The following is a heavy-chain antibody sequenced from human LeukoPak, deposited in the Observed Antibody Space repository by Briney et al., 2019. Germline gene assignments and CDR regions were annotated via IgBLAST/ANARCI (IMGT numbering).Heavy chain of an antibody. D-gene: IGHD2-2*01. J-gene: IGHJ5*02. Sequence: SETLSLTCTVSGDSISSSSDYWGWVRQPPGKGLEWIGSIFHSGSTYYNPSLKSRLTISVDTSKNQFTLKLRSVTAADTAVYYCARVYCSSTSCFASIEYNWFDPWGQGTLVTVSS. CDR1: GDSISSSSDY. CDR3: ARVYCSSTSCFASIEYNWFDP. CDR2: IFHSGST. V-gene: IGHV4-39*01.